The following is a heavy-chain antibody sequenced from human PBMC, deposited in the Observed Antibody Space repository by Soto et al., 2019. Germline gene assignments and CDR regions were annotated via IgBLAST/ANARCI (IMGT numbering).Heavy chain of an antibody. Sequence: RRLSCAASGFTFSGYTMDWVRQAPGKGLEWVSSITSGSSYIYYADSVKGRFTISRVNAKNSLYLQINSLRAEDTAMYYCARSSFDYWGQGTMVTVFS. CDR2: ITSGSSYI. CDR3: ARSSFDY. CDR1: GFTFSGYT. J-gene: IGHJ4*02. V-gene: IGHV3-21*01.